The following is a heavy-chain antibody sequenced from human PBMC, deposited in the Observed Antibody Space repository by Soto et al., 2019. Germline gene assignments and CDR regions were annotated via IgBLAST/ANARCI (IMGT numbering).Heavy chain of an antibody. CDR3: ARDKDRQQLGGNYYYGIDV. D-gene: IGHD3-3*02. CDR2: FIPFFPTP. Sequence: QVQLVQSGAEVKKPGSSVTVSCKASGGTFGNSAISWVRQAPGQGLEWMGGFIPFFPTPDYAQKFQGRVRITGDESTSTAYMELTSLRSEDTAVYYCARDKDRQQLGGNYYYGIDVWGQGTTVTVSS. V-gene: IGHV1-69*12. CDR1: GGTFGNSA. J-gene: IGHJ6*02.